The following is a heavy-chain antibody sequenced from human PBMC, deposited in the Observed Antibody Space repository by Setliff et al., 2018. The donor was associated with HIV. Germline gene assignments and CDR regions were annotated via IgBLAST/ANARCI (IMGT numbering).Heavy chain of an antibody. D-gene: IGHD7-27*01. CDR1: GASISSHY. V-gene: IGHV4-4*07. Sequence: SETLSLTCTVSGASISSHYWSWIRQPAGKGLEWIGRIYTSGGTKYNPSLKSRVTMSIDTSKNQFSLKLSSLTAADTAVYYCARLWGSAQAFDIWGQGTMVTVSS. J-gene: IGHJ3*02. CDR2: IYTSGGT. CDR3: ARLWGSAQAFDI.